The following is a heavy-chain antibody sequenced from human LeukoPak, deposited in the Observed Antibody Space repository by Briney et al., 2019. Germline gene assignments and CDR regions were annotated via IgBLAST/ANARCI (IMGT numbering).Heavy chain of an antibody. CDR2: ISSSSSTI. CDR1: GFTFSSYN. V-gene: IGHV3-48*02. CDR3: ARPTGVGASPPGY. Sequence: GGSLRLSCAASGFTFSSYNMNWVRHAPGKGLEWVSYISSSSSTIYYADSVKGRFTISRDNAKNSLYLQMNSLRDEGTAVYDCARPTGVGASPPGYWGQGTLVTVSS. J-gene: IGHJ4*02. D-gene: IGHD1-26*01.